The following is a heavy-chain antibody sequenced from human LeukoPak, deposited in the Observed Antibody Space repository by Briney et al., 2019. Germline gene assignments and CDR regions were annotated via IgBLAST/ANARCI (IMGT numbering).Heavy chain of an antibody. CDR1: GFTFSSYW. Sequence: GGSLRLSCAASGFTFSSYWMSWVRQAPGKGLEWVANIKQDGSEKYYVDSVKGRFTISRDNAKNSLYLQMNSLRAEDTAVYYCARVSGSTMVRGVIIYYYGMDVWAKGPRSPSP. CDR3: ARVSGSTMVRGVIIYYYGMDV. J-gene: IGHJ6*02. D-gene: IGHD3-10*01. CDR2: IKQDGSEK. V-gene: IGHV3-7*01.